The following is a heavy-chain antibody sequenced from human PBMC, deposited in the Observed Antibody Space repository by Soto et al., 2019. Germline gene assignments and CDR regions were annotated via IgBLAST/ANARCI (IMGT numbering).Heavy chain of an antibody. J-gene: IGHJ6*03. Sequence: EVQLVESGGGLVQPGGSLRLSCAASGFTFSDHYMDWVRQAPGKGLEWVGRTRNKARSYTTQYAASVSGRFSVSRDDSKNSLYLEMNSLRTEDTAVYYCARTLIPVGAPAPFYMDVWRRGTTVTVSS. D-gene: IGHD2-2*01. CDR2: TRNKARSYTT. CDR1: GFTFSDHY. V-gene: IGHV3-72*01. CDR3: ARTLIPVGAPAPFYMDV.